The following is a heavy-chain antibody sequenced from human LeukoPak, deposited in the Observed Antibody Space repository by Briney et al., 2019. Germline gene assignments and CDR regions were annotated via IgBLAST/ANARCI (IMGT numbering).Heavy chain of an antibody. V-gene: IGHV3-74*01. J-gene: IGHJ4*02. CDR1: GFTFSSYW. Sequence: GGSLRLSCAASGFTFSSYWMHWVRQAPGKGLVWVSRIYSDGSTTSYADSVKGRFTISRDNAKNTLYLQMKSLRVEDTALYYCARGYCSGGSCWLDYWGQGTLVTVSS. D-gene: IGHD2-15*01. CDR3: ARGYCSGGSCWLDY. CDR2: IYSDGSTT.